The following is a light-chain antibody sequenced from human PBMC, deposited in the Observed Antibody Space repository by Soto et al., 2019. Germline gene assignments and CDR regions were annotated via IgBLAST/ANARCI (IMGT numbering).Light chain of an antibody. Sequence: EIVLTQSPATLSLSPGERATLSCRASQSVSSYLAWYQQKPGQAPRLLIYDASNRATGIPARFSGSGSGTDFTFTIQRPRPEDFAVYYCQQRSNWPSLTFGGGTKVEIK. CDR2: DAS. CDR1: QSVSSY. CDR3: QQRSNWPSLT. V-gene: IGKV3-11*01. J-gene: IGKJ4*01.